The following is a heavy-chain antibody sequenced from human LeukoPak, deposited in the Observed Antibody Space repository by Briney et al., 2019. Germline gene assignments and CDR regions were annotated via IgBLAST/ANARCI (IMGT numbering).Heavy chain of an antibody. CDR3: ARDYIGGYAPFDP. V-gene: IGHV1-69*05. CDR1: RSTLSSYA. Sequence: SVKVSSKASRSTLSSYAISWGGQSPGQWLEWMGGIIPTFGIANYAQKFQRRVTITTDESTSTAYMELSSLRSEDTAVYYCARDYIGGYAPFDPWGQGTLVTVSS. J-gene: IGHJ5*02. CDR2: IIPTFGIA. D-gene: IGHD3-22*01.